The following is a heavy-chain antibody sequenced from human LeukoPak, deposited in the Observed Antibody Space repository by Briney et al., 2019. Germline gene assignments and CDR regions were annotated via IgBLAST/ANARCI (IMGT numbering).Heavy chain of an antibody. Sequence: PRRCLRLSCEASGFTFTSDGMHWVRQAPGKGLEWVAVIWYDGSNKYYADSVKGRFTISRDKSKNTLYLQMNSLRAEDTAVYYCARGNTDGIFDFWGQGTLVSVSS. V-gene: IGHV3-33*01. CDR2: IWYDGSNK. J-gene: IGHJ4*02. CDR1: GFTFTSDG. CDR3: ARGNTDGIFDF. D-gene: IGHD2/OR15-2a*01.